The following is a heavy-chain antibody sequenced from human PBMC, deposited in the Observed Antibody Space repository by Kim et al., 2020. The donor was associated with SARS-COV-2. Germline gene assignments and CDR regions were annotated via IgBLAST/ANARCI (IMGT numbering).Heavy chain of an antibody. CDR3: ARWVFTNASWGIDY. D-gene: IGHD3-16*01. V-gene: IGHV3-7*01. J-gene: IGHJ4*02. CDR1: GFTFSSFY. CDR2: IRPDASAK. Sequence: GGSLRLSCAASGFTFSSFYMTWVRQAPGKGLEWVASIRPDASAKFYVDSLKGRFTISRDNAENSLYLQMNNVRVDDTAVYYCARWVFTNASWGIDYWGQGTLVTVSS.